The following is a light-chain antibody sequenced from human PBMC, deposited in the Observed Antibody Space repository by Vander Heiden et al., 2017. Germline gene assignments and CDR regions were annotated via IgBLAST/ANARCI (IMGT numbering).Light chain of an antibody. CDR3: QVWDGSSDPGNVV. J-gene: IGLJ2*01. V-gene: IGLV3-21*02. CDR1: KIGSKS. CDR2: DDS. Sequence: SYVLTQPPSVSVAPGQTATITCGGNKIGSKSLHWYQQKPGQAPMVVVYDDSGRHSGIPERFSGSNSGNTATLTISRVEAGDEADYYCQVWDGSSDPGNVVFGGGTKLTVL.